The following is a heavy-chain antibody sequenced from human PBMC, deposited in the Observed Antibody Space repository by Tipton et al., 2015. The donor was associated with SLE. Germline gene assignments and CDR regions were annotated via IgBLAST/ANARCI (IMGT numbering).Heavy chain of an antibody. V-gene: IGHV3-23*01. CDR3: ARDCSSTSCYSRPYYYYGMDV. J-gene: IGHJ6*02. Sequence: SLRLSCAASGFTFSSYGMSWVRQAPGKGLEWVSAISGSGGSTYYADSVKGQFTISRDNSKNTLYLQMNSLRAEDTAVYYCARDCSSTSCYSRPYYYYGMDVWGQGTTVTVSS. D-gene: IGHD2-2*01. CDR1: GFTFSSYG. CDR2: ISGSGGST.